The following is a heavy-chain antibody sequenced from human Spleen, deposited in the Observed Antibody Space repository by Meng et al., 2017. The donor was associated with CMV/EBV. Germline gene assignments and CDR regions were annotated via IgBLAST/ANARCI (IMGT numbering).Heavy chain of an antibody. CDR2: ISSSGSTI. V-gene: IGHV3-48*03. J-gene: IGHJ4*02. Sequence: GESLKISCAASGFTSSSYEMNWVRQAPGKGLEWVSYISSSGSTIYYADSVKGRFTISRDNAKNSLYLQMNSLRAEDTAVYYCAREPFLHYFDYWGQGTLVTVSS. CDR3: AREPFLHYFDY. CDR1: GFTSSSYE.